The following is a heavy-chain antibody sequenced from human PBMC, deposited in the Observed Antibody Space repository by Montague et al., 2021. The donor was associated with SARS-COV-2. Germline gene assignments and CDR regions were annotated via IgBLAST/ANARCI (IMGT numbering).Heavy chain of an antibody. CDR1: GGSISSSSYY. CDR3: ARLVDGVVPSPILGVGPYYSYYYMDV. J-gene: IGHJ6*03. Sequence: SETLSLTCTVSGGSISSSSYYWGWIRQPPGKGLVWIGSIYYSGSTYYNPSLKSRVTISVDTSQNQFSLKLTSVAAAAMAVYYCARLVDGVVPSPILGVGPYYSYYYMDVWGKGTTVTVSS. CDR2: IYYSGST. D-gene: IGHD3-10*01. V-gene: IGHV4-39*01.